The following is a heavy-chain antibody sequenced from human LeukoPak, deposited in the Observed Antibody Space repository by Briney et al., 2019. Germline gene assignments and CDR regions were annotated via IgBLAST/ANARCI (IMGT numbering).Heavy chain of an antibody. J-gene: IGHJ4*02. D-gene: IGHD4-17*01. CDR3: ARYRSVTTGKRFFDY. CDR1: GFTFSSYA. Sequence: PGGSLRLSCAASGFTFSSYAMSWVRQASGKGLEWVSGIGGSGGSIHYADSVKGRFTISRDNSMNTLYLQMNSLRAEDTAVYYCARYRSVTTGKRFFDYWGQGTLVTVSS. CDR2: IGGSGGSI. V-gene: IGHV3-23*01.